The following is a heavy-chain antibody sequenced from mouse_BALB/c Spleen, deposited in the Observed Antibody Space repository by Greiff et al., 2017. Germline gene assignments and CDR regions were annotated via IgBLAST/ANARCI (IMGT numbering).Heavy chain of an antibody. CDR2: ISSGGST. Sequence: EVQLVESGGGLVKPGGSLKLSCAASGFTFSSYAMSWVRQTPEKRLEWVASISSGGSTYYPDSVKGRFTISRDNARNILYLQMSSLRSEDTAMYYCARGYYGYDWYFDVWGAGTTVTVSS. V-gene: IGHV5-6-5*01. CDR1: GFTFSSYA. J-gene: IGHJ1*01. D-gene: IGHD2-2*01. CDR3: ARGYYGYDWYFDV.